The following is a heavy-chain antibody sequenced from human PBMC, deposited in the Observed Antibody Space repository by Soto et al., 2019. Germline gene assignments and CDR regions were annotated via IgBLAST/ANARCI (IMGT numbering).Heavy chain of an antibody. Sequence: SETLSPTCTVSGGSISSSSYYWGWIRQPPGTGLEWIGSIYYSGSTYYNPSLKSRVTISVDTSKNQFSLKLSSVTAADTAVYYCARDWSIAARPDWLDPWGQGTLVTVSS. CDR1: GGSISSSSYY. CDR3: ARDWSIAARPDWLDP. D-gene: IGHD6-6*01. V-gene: IGHV4-39*02. J-gene: IGHJ5*02. CDR2: IYYSGST.